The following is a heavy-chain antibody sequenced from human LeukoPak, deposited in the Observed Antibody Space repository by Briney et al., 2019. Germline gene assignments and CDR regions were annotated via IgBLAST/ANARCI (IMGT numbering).Heavy chain of an antibody. D-gene: IGHD1-26*01. Sequence: SETLSLTCIVSGGSISSTNYYWGWIRQPPGKGLEWIGSIFYGGSTYYNPSLKSRVTMSVDTSKNQFSLKLSSVTAADTPVYYCARDGIVGALPYYWYYYMDVWGKGTTVTVSS. CDR1: GGSISSTNYY. J-gene: IGHJ6*03. CDR3: ARDGIVGALPYYWYYYMDV. V-gene: IGHV4-39*07. CDR2: IFYGGST.